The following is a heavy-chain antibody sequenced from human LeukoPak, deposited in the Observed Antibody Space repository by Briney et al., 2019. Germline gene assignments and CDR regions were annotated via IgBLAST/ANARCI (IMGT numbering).Heavy chain of an antibody. J-gene: IGHJ6*02. V-gene: IGHV4-30-4*08. D-gene: IGHD6-19*01. CDR2: INHSGST. CDR3: AREQWLAYGMDV. CDR1: GDSISSGDFY. Sequence: PSQTLSLTCTVSGDSISSGDFYWSWIRQPPGKGLEWIGEINHSGSTNYNPSLKSRVTISVDTSKNQFSLKLSSVTAADTALYYCAREQWLAYGMDVWGQGTTVTVS.